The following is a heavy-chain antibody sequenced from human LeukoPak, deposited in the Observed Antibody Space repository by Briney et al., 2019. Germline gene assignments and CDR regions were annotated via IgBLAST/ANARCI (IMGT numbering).Heavy chain of an antibody. CDR2: INSDSIWI. J-gene: IGHJ5*02. D-gene: IGHD1-1*01. CDR3: ARDAGGRTQREGWFDP. Sequence: KSGGSLRLSCAASGFSFSTYSMNWIRQAPGKGLEWVSSINSDSIWIYYADSVRGRFTICRDNARNSLYLQMNSLRVEDTAIYYCARDAGGRTQREGWFDPWGQGTLVTVSS. CDR1: GFSFSTYS. V-gene: IGHV3-21*01.